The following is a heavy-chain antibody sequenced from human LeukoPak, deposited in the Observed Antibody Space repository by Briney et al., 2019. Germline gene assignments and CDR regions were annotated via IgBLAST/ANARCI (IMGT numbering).Heavy chain of an antibody. CDR2: IYHSGST. D-gene: IGHD6-6*01. J-gene: IGHJ4*02. CDR1: GYSISSGYY. V-gene: IGHV4-38-2*02. Sequence: SETLSLTCTVSGYSISSGYYWGWIRQPPGKGLEWIGSIYHSGSTYYNPSLKSRVTISVDTSKNQFSLKLSSVTAADTAVYYCAREATDYSSSSDYWGQGTLVTVSS. CDR3: AREATDYSSSSDY.